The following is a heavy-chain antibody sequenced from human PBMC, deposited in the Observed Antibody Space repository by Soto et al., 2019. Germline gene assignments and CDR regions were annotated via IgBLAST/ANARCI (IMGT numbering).Heavy chain of an antibody. V-gene: IGHV3-30*18. CDR2: ISEDGNRK. D-gene: IGHD5-12*01. CDR1: GFIFNNYG. CDR3: TKGCGRGFDLCGS. J-gene: IGHJ5*02. Sequence: QEQVVESGGGVAQPGTSLRLSCTVCGFIFNNYGMQWVRQVPGKGLEWVAVISEDGNRKYYVDSVKGRFTVSRDNTKNTVYLQLNSLRAEDTSVYYCTKGCGRGFDLCGSWGQGTLVTVSS.